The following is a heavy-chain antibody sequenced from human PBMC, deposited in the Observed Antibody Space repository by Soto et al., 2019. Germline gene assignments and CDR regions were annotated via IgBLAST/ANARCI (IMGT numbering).Heavy chain of an antibody. CDR3: ARDNYCSSTSCINWFDP. V-gene: IGHV4-34*01. J-gene: IGHJ5*02. CDR2: INYSGST. CDR1: GGSFSGYY. Sequence: SETLSLTCAVYGGSFSGYYWSWIRQPPGKGLEWIGEINYSGSTNYNPSLKSRVTISVDTSKNQFSLKLSSVTAADTAVYYCARDNYCSSTSCINWFDPWGQGTLVTVSS. D-gene: IGHD2-2*01.